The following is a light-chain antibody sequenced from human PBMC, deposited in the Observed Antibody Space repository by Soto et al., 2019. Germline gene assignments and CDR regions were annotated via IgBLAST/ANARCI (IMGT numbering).Light chain of an antibody. CDR2: GAS. CDR3: QKYDRSPRT. J-gene: IGKJ1*01. Sequence: EIVLTQSPGTLALSPRERATLSCSASQTFTTSSLAWYQQKPGQAPRLLISGASNRATGIPDRFSGSGSGTGFTLTISRLEPEDFAVYYCQKYDRSPRTFGQGTKVDIK. V-gene: IGKV3-20*01. CDR1: QTFTTSS.